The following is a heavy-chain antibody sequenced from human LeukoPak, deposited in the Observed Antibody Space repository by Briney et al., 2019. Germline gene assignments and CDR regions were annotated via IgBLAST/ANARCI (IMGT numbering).Heavy chain of an antibody. Sequence: GGSLRLSCAASGFTFSSYGMNWVRQAPGKGLEWVSAVGVSGTSTYYADSVKGRFTISRDNSKNTLYLQMNSLRAEDTAVYYCAKAEGYDILTGLDYWGQGTLVTVSS. V-gene: IGHV3-23*01. CDR1: GFTFSSYG. J-gene: IGHJ4*02. D-gene: IGHD3-9*01. CDR2: VGVSGTST. CDR3: AKAEGYDILTGLDY.